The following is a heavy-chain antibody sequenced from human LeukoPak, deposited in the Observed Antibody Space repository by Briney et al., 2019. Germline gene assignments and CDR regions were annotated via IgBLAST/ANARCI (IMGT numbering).Heavy chain of an antibody. CDR2: ISSSSSYI. CDR1: GFTFSDYS. CDR3: ARDRGDYVWGSYRSINWYFDL. Sequence: PGGSLRLSCAASGFTFSDYSMNWVRQAPGKGLEWVSSISSSSSYIYYADSVKGRFTISRDNAKNSLYLQMNSLRAEDTAVYYCARDRGDYVWGSYRSINWYFDLWGRGTLVTVSS. J-gene: IGHJ2*01. V-gene: IGHV3-21*01. D-gene: IGHD3-16*02.